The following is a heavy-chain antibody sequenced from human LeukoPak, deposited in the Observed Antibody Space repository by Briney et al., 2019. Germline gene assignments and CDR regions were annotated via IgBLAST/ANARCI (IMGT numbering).Heavy chain of an antibody. Sequence: SESLSLTCTVSGGSISSSSYYWGWIRQPPGKRLEWIGSIYYSGSTYYNPSLKSRVTISVDTSKNQFSLKLSSVTAADTAVYYCSSNPHASDAFDIWGQGTMVTVSS. J-gene: IGHJ3*02. D-gene: IGHD1-14*01. CDR3: SSNPHASDAFDI. CDR1: GGSISSSSYY. V-gene: IGHV4-39*01. CDR2: IYYSGST.